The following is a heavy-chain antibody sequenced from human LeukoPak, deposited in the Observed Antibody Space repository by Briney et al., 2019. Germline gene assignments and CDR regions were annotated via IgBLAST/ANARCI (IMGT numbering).Heavy chain of an antibody. D-gene: IGHD2-2*02. Sequence: PGGSLRLSCAASGFTFRSYTMRWVRQAPGKGLEWISAISDSGDTTDYADSVRGRFTVSRDNAKDTLYLQMNSLRAEDTAVYYCARPDCSSTSCYTLEYWGRGTLVTVSS. CDR3: ARPDCSSTSCYTLEY. V-gene: IGHV3-23*01. CDR2: ISDSGDTT. J-gene: IGHJ4*01. CDR1: GFTFRSYT.